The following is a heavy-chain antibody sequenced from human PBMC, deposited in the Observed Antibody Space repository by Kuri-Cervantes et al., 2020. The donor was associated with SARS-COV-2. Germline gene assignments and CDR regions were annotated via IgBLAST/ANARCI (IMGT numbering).Heavy chain of an antibody. V-gene: IGHV4-31*03. CDR3: MRDTPPLEWLYTGMDV. Sequence: SETLSLTCTVSGAAISSGGYYWGWIRQHPEKGLEWIGYIYYNGNTYYNPSLESRLTITLGTSKNQFSLKLTSVTAADTAVYYCMRDTPPLEWLYTGMDVWGQGTTVTVSS. CDR2: IYYNGNT. D-gene: IGHD3-3*01. CDR1: GAAISSGGYY. J-gene: IGHJ6*02.